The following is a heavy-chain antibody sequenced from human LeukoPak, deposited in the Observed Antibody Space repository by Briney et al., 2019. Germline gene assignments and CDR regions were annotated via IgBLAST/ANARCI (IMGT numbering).Heavy chain of an antibody. CDR2: ISSSSSYI. V-gene: IGHV3-21*01. CDR1: RFTFSTYS. Sequence: GGSLRLSCAASRFTFSTYSMNWVRQAPGKGLEWVSSISSSSSYIYYADSVKGRFTISRDNAKNSLYLQMNSLRAEDTAVYYCARDDPYSRGIDYWGQGTLVTVSS. CDR3: ARDDPYSRGIDY. D-gene: IGHD6-13*01. J-gene: IGHJ4*02.